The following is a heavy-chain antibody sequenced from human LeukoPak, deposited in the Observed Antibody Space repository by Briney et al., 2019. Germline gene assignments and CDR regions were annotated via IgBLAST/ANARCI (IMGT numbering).Heavy chain of an antibody. CDR1: GFTFSSYW. J-gene: IGHJ4*02. CDR2: INTDGSTT. CDR3: ARGPDSSGWYEEKIDY. D-gene: IGHD6-19*01. Sequence: PGGTLRLSCAASGFTFSSYWMHWIRQTPGKGLVWVSRINTDGSTTNNADSVKGGFTISSATAKNTLYLQMNGPSAEDTVVYYCARGPDSSGWYEEKIDYWGQGTLVTVSS. V-gene: IGHV3-74*01.